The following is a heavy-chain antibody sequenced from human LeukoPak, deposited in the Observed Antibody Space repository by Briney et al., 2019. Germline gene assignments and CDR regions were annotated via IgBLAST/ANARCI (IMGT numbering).Heavy chain of an antibody. Sequence: ASVKVSCKASGYIFTSYWMHWVRQAPGQGLEWMGIINPSGGTTNYPHKFQGRVTMTRDMSTSTVYMELSSLRSEETAVYFCARGLSHIRTVTAGNTDPFGIWGQGTMVTVSS. D-gene: IGHD4-17*01. V-gene: IGHV1-46*01. CDR2: INPSGGTT. J-gene: IGHJ3*02. CDR3: ARGLSHIRTVTAGNTDPFGI. CDR1: GYIFTSYW.